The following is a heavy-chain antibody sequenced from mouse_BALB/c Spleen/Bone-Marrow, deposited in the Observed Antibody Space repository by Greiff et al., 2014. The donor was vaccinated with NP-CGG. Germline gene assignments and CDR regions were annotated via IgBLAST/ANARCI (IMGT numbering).Heavy chain of an antibody. CDR2: IDPANGNT. CDR3: AIYYGNYYAMDY. J-gene: IGHJ4*01. V-gene: IGHV14-3*02. Sequence: EVQLQQSGAELVKPGASVKLSCTASGFNIKDTYMHWVKQRPEQGLEWIGRIDPANGNTKYDPKFQGKATITANTSSNTAYLQLSSLTSEDTAVYYCAIYYGNYYAMDYWGQGTSVTVSS. D-gene: IGHD2-1*01. CDR1: GFNIKDTY.